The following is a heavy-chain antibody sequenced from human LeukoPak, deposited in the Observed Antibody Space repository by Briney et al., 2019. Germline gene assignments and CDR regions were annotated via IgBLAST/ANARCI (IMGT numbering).Heavy chain of an antibody. V-gene: IGHV4-59*06. CDR2: IYYSGST. D-gene: IGHD3-3*01. CDR1: GGSISRNY. Sequence: SETLSLTCTVSGGSISRNYWSWIRQHPGKGLEWIGYIYYSGSTYYNPSLKSRVTISVDTSKNQFSLKLSSVTAADTAVYYCARAGGSFSPFGYWGQGALVTVSS. CDR3: ARAGGSFSPFGY. J-gene: IGHJ4*02.